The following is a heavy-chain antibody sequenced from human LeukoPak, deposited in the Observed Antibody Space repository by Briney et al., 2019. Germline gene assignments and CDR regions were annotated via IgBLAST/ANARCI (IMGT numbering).Heavy chain of an antibody. Sequence: SETLSLTCAVSGGSISSGGYSWSWIRQPPGRGLEWIGYIYHSGSTYYNPSLKSRVTISVDRSKNQFSLKLSSVTAADTAVYYCARAPYDSSGYYYRWGAFDIWGQGTMVTVSS. CDR2: IYHSGST. V-gene: IGHV4-30-2*01. D-gene: IGHD3-22*01. CDR1: GGSISSGGYS. CDR3: ARAPYDSSGYYYRWGAFDI. J-gene: IGHJ3*02.